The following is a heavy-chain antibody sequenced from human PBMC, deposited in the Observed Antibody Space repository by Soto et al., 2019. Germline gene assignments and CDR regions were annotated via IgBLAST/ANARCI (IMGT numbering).Heavy chain of an antibody. CDR1: GGTFSSYT. Sequence: QVQLVQSGAEVKKPGSSVKVSCKASGGTFSSYTISWVRQAPGQGLEWMGRIIPILGIANYAQKFQGRVTITADKSTSTAHMELSSLRSEDTAVYYCARACGVPAATTNWFDPWGQGPLVTVSS. CDR2: IIPILGIA. V-gene: IGHV1-69*02. J-gene: IGHJ5*02. D-gene: IGHD2-2*01. CDR3: ARACGVPAATTNWFDP.